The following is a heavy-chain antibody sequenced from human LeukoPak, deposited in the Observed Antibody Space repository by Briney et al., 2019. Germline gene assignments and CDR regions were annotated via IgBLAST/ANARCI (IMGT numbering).Heavy chain of an antibody. CDR1: GGSMSSYY. Sequence: SETLSLTCTVSGGSMSSYYWSWIRQPAGKGLEWIGRIYTSGSTNYNPSLKSRVPMSVDTSKNKFSLKLSSVPAADTAVYYCARGWDEPAAFDIWGQGTMVTVSS. J-gene: IGHJ3*02. CDR2: IYTSGST. D-gene: IGHD1-26*01. CDR3: ARGWDEPAAFDI. V-gene: IGHV4-4*07.